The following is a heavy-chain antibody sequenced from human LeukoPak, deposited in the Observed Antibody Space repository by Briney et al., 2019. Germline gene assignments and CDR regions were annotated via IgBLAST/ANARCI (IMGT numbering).Heavy chain of an antibody. D-gene: IGHD3-3*01. CDR1: GGSISSYY. J-gene: IGHJ6*02. V-gene: IGHV4-59*01. CDR3: ARVKHYYDSWSGPIKYYYYYYGMDV. Sequence: SETLSLTCTVSGGSISSYYWSWIRQPPGKGLEWIGYIYYSGSTNYNPSLKSRVTISVDTSKNQFSLKLSSVTAADTAVYYCARVKHYYDSWSGPIKYYYYYYGMDVWGQGTTVTVSS. CDR2: IYYSGST.